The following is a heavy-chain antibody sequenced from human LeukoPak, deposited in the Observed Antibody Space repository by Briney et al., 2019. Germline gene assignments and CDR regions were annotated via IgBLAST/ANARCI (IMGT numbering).Heavy chain of an antibody. Sequence: PGGSLRLSCAASGFTFSSYAMSWVRQAPGKGLEWVSAISGSGGSTYYADSVKGRFTISRDNSKNTLYLQMNSLRAADTAVYYCARGGSSSWYLRGVDYWGQGTLVTVSS. V-gene: IGHV3-23*01. CDR2: ISGSGGST. J-gene: IGHJ4*02. D-gene: IGHD6-13*01. CDR3: ARGGSSSWYLRGVDY. CDR1: GFTFSSYA.